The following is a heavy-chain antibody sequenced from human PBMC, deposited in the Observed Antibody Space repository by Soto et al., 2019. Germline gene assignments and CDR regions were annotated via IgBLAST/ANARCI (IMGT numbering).Heavy chain of an antibody. V-gene: IGHV1-18*01. CDR3: ARECGGWYFSESRYYYGMDV. D-gene: IGHD6-19*01. Sequence: ASVKVSCTASGYTFTSYGISWVRQAPGQGLEWMGWISAYNGNTNYAQKLQGRVTMTTDTSTSTAYMELRSLRSDDTAVYYCARECGGWYFSESRYYYGMDVWGQGTTVTVSS. CDR1: GYTFTSYG. CDR2: ISAYNGNT. J-gene: IGHJ6*02.